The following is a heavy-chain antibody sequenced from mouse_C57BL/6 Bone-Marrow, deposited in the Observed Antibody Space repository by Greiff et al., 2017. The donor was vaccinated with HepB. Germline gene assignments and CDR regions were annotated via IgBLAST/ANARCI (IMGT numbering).Heavy chain of an antibody. D-gene: IGHD1-1*01. CDR1: GYSITSDY. J-gene: IGHJ1*03. CDR2: ISYSGST. Sequence: EVQLKESGPGLAKPSQTLSLTCSVTGYSITSDYRNWIRKFPGNKLEYMGYISYSGSTYYNPSLKSRISITRDTSKNQYYLQLNSVTTEDTATYYCARGDYYGSYWYFDVWGTGTTVTVSS. V-gene: IGHV3-8*01. CDR3: ARGDYYGSYWYFDV.